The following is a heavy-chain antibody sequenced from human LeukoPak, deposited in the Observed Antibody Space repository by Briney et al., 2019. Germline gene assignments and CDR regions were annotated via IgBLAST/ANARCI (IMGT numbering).Heavy chain of an antibody. Sequence: GGSLRLSCAASGFTFSSYSMNWVRQAPGKGLEWVSSISSSSSYIYYADSVKGRFTISRDNAKNSLYLQMNSLRAEDTAVYYCARDPTSVNDSPIHFDYWGQGTLVTVSS. V-gene: IGHV3-21*01. J-gene: IGHJ4*02. CDR1: GFTFSSYS. D-gene: IGHD2-2*01. CDR3: ARDPTSVNDSPIHFDY. CDR2: ISSSSSYI.